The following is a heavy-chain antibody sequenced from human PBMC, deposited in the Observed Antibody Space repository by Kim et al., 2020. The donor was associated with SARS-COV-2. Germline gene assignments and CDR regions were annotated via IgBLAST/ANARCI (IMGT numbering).Heavy chain of an antibody. CDR2: IYSGGST. CDR1: GFTVSSNY. V-gene: IGHV3-53*01. Sequence: GESLRLSCAASGFTVSSNYMSWVRQAPGKGLEWVSVIYSGGSTNYADSVKGRFTISRDNSKNTLYLQMNSLRAEDTAVYYCARDHGFKGSGYLGDYYYGMDVWGQGTTVTVSS. D-gene: IGHD3-22*01. CDR3: ARDHGFKGSGYLGDYYYGMDV. J-gene: IGHJ6*02.